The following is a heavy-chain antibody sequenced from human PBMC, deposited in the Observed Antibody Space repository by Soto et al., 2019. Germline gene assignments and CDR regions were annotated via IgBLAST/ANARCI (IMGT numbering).Heavy chain of an antibody. Sequence: SETLSLTCTVSGGSISSYYWSWIRQPPGKGLEWIGYIYYSGSTNYNPSLKSRVTISVDTSKNQFSLKLSSVTAADTAVYYCARHVADVDTAMVNRLPPSYYYYMDVWGKGTTVTVSS. CDR3: ARHVADVDTAMVNRLPPSYYYYMDV. V-gene: IGHV4-59*08. CDR1: GGSISSYY. CDR2: IYYSGST. D-gene: IGHD5-18*01. J-gene: IGHJ6*03.